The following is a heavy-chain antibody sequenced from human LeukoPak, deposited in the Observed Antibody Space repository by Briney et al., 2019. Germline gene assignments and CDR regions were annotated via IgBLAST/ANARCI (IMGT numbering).Heavy chain of an antibody. Sequence: ASVKVSCKASGGTFSSYAISWVRQAPGQGLEWMGGIIPTFGTANYAQKFQGRVTITTDESTSTAYMELSSLRSEDTAVYYCATGTEAFGESRFRFDYWGQGTLVTVSS. CDR3: ATGTEAFGESRFRFDY. CDR1: GGTFSSYA. D-gene: IGHD3-10*01. J-gene: IGHJ4*02. CDR2: IIPTFGTA. V-gene: IGHV1-69*05.